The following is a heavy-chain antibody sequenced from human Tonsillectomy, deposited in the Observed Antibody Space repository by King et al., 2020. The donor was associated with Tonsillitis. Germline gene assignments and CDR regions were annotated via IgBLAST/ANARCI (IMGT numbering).Heavy chain of an antibody. CDR2: IYSGVST. J-gene: IGHJ4*02. V-gene: IGHV3-53*01. CDR3: ARYYYGSGFFDY. D-gene: IGHD3-10*01. CDR1: GFIVSSDY. Sequence: VQLVESGGGLIQPGGSLRLSCAASGFIVSSDYMSWVRQAPGKGLEWVSVIYSGVSTYYADSVKGRFTISRDNSKNTLSLQLNSLGAEDTAVYYCARYYYGSGFFDYWGQGSLVTVSS.